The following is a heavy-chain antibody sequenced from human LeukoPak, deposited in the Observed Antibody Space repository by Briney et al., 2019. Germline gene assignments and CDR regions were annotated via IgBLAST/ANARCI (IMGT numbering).Heavy chain of an antibody. J-gene: IGHJ6*03. D-gene: IGHD6-19*01. CDR3: ARDREEQWLVYRYYYMDV. V-gene: IGHV3-48*04. CDR1: GFTFSSYS. CDR2: ISSSGSTI. Sequence: PGGSLRLSCAASGFTFSSYSMNWVRQAPGKGLEWVSYISSSGSTIYYADSVKGRFTISRDNAKNSLYLQMNSLRAEDTAVYYCARDREEQWLVYRYYYMDVWGKGTTVTISS.